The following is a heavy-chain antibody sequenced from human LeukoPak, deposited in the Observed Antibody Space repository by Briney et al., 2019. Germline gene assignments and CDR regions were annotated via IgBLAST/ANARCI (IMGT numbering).Heavy chain of an antibody. CDR2: INSDGSNT. Sequence: GGSLRLSCAASGFTFSSYWMHWVRHAPGKGLVWVSRINSDGSNTTFADSVKGRFTISRDNAKNTLYLQMNSLRAEDTAVYYCARKVSWYFNLWGRGTLVTVSS. J-gene: IGHJ2*01. CDR3: ARKVSWYFNL. V-gene: IGHV3-74*01. D-gene: IGHD6-6*01. CDR1: GFTFSSYW.